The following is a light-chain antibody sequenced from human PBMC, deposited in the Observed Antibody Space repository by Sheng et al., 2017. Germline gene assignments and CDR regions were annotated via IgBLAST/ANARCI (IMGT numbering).Light chain of an antibody. CDR1: NIGSKT. CDR2: DDS. V-gene: IGLV3-21*03. Sequence: SYELTQPPSVSVAPGKTAGITCGGNNIGSKTVHWYQQKPGQAPVLVVHDDSDRPSGIPERFSGSNSGNTATLTISRVEAGDEADYYCQVWDSSSDHRVFGGGTKLTVL. CDR3: QVWDSSSDHRV. J-gene: IGLJ3*02.